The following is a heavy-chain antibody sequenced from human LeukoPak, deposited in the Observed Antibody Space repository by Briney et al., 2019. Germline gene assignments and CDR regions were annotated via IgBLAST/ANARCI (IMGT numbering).Heavy chain of an antibody. CDR2: INPNSGNT. J-gene: IGHJ5*02. V-gene: IGHV1-8*03. D-gene: IGHD2-2*01. CDR1: GYTFTSYD. Sequence: ASVKVSFKASGYTFTSYDINWVRQATGQGLERMGWINPNSGNTGYAQKFQGRVTITRNTSISTAYMELSSLRSEDTAVYYCARVTVVVPPTQIWFDPWGQGTLVTVSS. CDR3: ARVTVVVPPTQIWFDP.